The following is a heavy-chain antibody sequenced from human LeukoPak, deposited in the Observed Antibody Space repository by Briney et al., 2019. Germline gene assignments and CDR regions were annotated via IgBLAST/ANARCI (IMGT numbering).Heavy chain of an antibody. CDR2: ISSSGSTI. D-gene: IGHD2-21*01. V-gene: IGHV3-11*01. CDR3: ARDRIPPYDYYYYGMDV. Sequence: PGGSLRLSCAAAGFTFSDYYMSWIRQAPGKGLEWVSYISSSGSTIYYADSVKGRFTISRDNAKNSLYLQMNSRRAEDTAVYYCARDRIPPYDYYYYGMDVWGQGTTVTVSS. CDR1: GFTFSDYY. J-gene: IGHJ6*02.